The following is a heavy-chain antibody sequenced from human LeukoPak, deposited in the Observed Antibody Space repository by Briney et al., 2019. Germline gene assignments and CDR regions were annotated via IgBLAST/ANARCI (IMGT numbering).Heavy chain of an antibody. CDR3: ARLVAAAEDY. CDR2: ISAYNGIT. CDR1: GYTFISYG. Sequence: ASVKVSCKASGYTFISYGISWVRQDPGQRLEWMGWISAYNGITRYAENLQDRVTMATDTSTSTAYMELRSLRYDDTAVYYCARLVAAAEDYWGRGTLVTVSS. J-gene: IGHJ4*02. V-gene: IGHV1-18*01. D-gene: IGHD6-13*01.